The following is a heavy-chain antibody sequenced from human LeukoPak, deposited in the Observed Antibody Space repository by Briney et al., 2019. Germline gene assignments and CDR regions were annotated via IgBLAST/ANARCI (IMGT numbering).Heavy chain of an antibody. CDR3: ARGGFPDGYSFY. V-gene: IGHV1-8*02. D-gene: IGHD5-24*01. CDR1: GYTFTSYD. Sequence: GASVKVSCKASGYTFTSYDINWVRQATGQGLEWMGWMNPNSGNTGYAQKFQGRVTMTRDTSISTAYMELSRLRSDDTAVYYCARGGFPDGYSFYWGQGTLVTVSS. CDR2: MNPNSGNT. J-gene: IGHJ4*02.